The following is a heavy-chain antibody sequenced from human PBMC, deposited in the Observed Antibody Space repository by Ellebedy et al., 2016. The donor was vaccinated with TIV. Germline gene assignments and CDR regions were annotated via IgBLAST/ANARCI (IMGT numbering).Heavy chain of an antibody. CDR2: INHSGST. CDR1: GGSFSGYY. Sequence: GSLRLXXAVYGGSFSGYYWSWIRQPPGKGLEWIGEINHSGSTNYNPSLKSRVTISVDTSKNQFSLKLSSVTAADTAVYYCARVSIYYDFWSGNRGTDAFDIWGQGTMVTVSS. V-gene: IGHV4-34*01. J-gene: IGHJ3*02. D-gene: IGHD3-3*01. CDR3: ARVSIYYDFWSGNRGTDAFDI.